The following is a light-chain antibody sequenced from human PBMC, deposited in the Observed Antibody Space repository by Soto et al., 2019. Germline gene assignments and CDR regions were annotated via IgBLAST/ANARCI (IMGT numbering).Light chain of an antibody. CDR1: TSDVGGYNY. CDR3: CSYAGSYALMV. V-gene: IGLV2-11*01. Sequence: QSALTQPRSVSGSPGQSVTISCTGTTSDVGGYNYVSWYQQHPGKAPKLMIYNVSKRPSGVPDRFSGSKSGNTASLTISGLQAEDEADYYCCSYAGSYALMVFGVGTKLTVL. J-gene: IGLJ3*02. CDR2: NVS.